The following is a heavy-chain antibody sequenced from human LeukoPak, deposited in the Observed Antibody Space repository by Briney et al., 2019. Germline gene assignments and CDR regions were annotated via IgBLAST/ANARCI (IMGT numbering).Heavy chain of an antibody. D-gene: IGHD6-13*01. V-gene: IGHV3-23*01. CDR2: ITSGANT. Sequence: PGGSLRLSCAASGFTFNTYAMSWVRQAPGKGLEWVSGITSGANTYYADSVKGRFTISRDNSENTLNLQMNSLRAEDTAIYYCAKARAGDITAAFNYWGRGTLVTVSS. J-gene: IGHJ4*02. CDR1: GFTFNTYA. CDR3: AKARAGDITAAFNY.